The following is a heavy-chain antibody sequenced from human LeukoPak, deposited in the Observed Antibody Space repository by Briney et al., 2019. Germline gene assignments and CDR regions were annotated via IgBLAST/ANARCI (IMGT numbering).Heavy chain of an antibody. CDR2: ISGSGGST. CDR3: TKGTIWLPFDY. Sequence: GASLRLSCAASGFTFRSYAMTCVSPAPGKRLEWVSVISGSGGSTYYADSVKGRFTISRDNTKNTLYLQMNSLRAEDTAVYYCTKGTIWLPFDYWGQGTLVTVSS. D-gene: IGHD5-18*01. V-gene: IGHV3-23*01. CDR1: GFTFRSYA. J-gene: IGHJ4*02.